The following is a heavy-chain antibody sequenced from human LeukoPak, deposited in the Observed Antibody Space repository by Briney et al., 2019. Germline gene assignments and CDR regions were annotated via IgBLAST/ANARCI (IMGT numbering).Heavy chain of an antibody. D-gene: IGHD2-2*02. CDR3: ARESGGNTPYYFDY. Sequence: GGSLRLSCAASGFTFSTYDLHWVRQAPGKGLEWVAVISYDDGSNKYYADSVKGRFTISRDNSKNTLYLQMNSLRTEDTAVYYCARESGGNTPYYFDYWGQGTLVTVSS. CDR1: GFTFSTYD. J-gene: IGHJ4*02. CDR2: ISYDDGSNK. V-gene: IGHV3-30*04.